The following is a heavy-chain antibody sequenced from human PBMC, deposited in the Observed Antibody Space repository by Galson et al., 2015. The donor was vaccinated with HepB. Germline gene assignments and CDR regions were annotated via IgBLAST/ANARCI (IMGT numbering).Heavy chain of an antibody. J-gene: IGHJ6*02. CDR2: IIPIFGTA. V-gene: IGHV1-69*06. CDR1: GGTFSSYA. D-gene: IGHD2-15*01. CDR3: ASDVGRRDYYGMDV. Sequence: SVKVSCKASGGTFSSYAISWVRQAPGQGLEWMGGIIPIFGTANYAQKFQGRVTITADKSTSTAYMELSSLRSEDTAVYYCASDVGRRDYYGMDVWGQGTTVTVSS.